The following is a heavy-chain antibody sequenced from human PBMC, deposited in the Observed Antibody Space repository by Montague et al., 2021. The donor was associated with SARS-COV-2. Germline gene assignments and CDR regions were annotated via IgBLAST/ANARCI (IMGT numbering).Heavy chain of an antibody. V-gene: IGHV3-48*03. CDR2: ISNSGSTI. J-gene: IGHJ4*02. Sequence: SLRLSCAASGFTFSSYEMNWVRQAPGKGLEWVSYISNSGSTIYYADPVKGRFTISRDNAKNSLYLQMNSLRAEDTAVYYFARDNHKRITIFDLVRGENFFDDWGQGTLVTVSS. CDR3: ARDNHKRITIFDLVRGENFFDD. D-gene: IGHD3-3*01. CDR1: GFTFSSYE.